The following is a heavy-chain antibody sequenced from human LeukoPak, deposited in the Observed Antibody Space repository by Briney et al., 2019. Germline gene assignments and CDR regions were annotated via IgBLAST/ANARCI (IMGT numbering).Heavy chain of an antibody. CDR1: VGSISNDY. J-gene: IGHJ4*02. Sequence: SETLSLTCTFSVGSISNDYWSGIRQPPGKGLEWIGYIYYSGSTNYNPSLKSRVTISVDTSKNQFSLQLSSLTAADTAVYYCARATYCGGDCYHWDYWGQGTLVTVSS. CDR3: ARATYCGGDCYHWDY. D-gene: IGHD2-21*01. V-gene: IGHV4-59*01. CDR2: IYYSGST.